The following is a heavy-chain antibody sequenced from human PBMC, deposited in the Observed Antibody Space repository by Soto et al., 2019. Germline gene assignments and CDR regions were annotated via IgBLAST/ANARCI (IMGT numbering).Heavy chain of an antibody. CDR1: DSPSVTMA. Sequence: GGSLDSPVQPLDSPSVTMACTGSARLQAMGLEWVAVISYDGTDKYYADSVKGRFTISRDDSKNMLYLQMNSLRPEDTAVYYCAKDRGRIADNYFDPFGQGTRVTFSS. J-gene: IGHJ5*02. CDR3: AKDRGRIADNYFDP. V-gene: IGHV3-30*18. D-gene: IGHD3-16*01. CDR2: ISYDGTDK.